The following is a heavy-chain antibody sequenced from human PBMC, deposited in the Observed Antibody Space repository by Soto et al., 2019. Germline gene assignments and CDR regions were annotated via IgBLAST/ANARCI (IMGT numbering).Heavy chain of an antibody. V-gene: IGHV1-69*13. CDR1: GGTFSSYA. CDR2: IIPIFGTA. J-gene: IGHJ4*02. Sequence: SVKVSCKASGGTFSSYAISWVRQAPGQGLEWMGGIIPIFGTANYAQKFQGRVTITADESTSTAYMELSSLRSEDTAVYYCARVSSLVRDFWSRYYTLDYWGQGTLVTVSS. D-gene: IGHD3-3*01. CDR3: ARVSSLVRDFWSRYYTLDY.